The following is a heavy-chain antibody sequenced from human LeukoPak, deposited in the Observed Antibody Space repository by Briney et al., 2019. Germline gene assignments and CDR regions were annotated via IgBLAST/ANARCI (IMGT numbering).Heavy chain of an antibody. D-gene: IGHD6-6*01. CDR1: GGSISSSSYY. Sequence: SETLSLTCTVSGGSISSSSYYWGWIRQPPGKGLEWIGRIYYSGSTYYNPSLKSRVTISVDTSKNQFSLKLSSVTAADTAVYYCARLGAPNTWYSSSSGAFDIWGQGTMVTVSS. CDR2: IYYSGST. J-gene: IGHJ3*02. CDR3: ARLGAPNTWYSSSSGAFDI. V-gene: IGHV4-39*01.